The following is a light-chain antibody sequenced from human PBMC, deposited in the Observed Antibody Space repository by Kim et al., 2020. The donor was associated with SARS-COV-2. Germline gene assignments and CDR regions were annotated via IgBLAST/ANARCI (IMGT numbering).Light chain of an antibody. CDR2: SND. CDR1: NSNIGTDT. V-gene: IGLV1-44*01. Sequence: GQGVTIPCSGSNSNIGTDTVNWYQQFAGAAPRLLIYSNDQRPSGVPGRFSGSNSGTSASLAISGLQSEDEAVYYCAAWDASLSGPVFGGGTQLTVL. J-gene: IGLJ2*01. CDR3: AAWDASLSGPV.